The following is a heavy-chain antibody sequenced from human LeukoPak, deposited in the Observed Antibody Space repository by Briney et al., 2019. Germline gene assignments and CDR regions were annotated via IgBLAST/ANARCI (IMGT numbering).Heavy chain of an antibody. V-gene: IGHV1-8*01. CDR2: MNPNSGNT. CDR3: ARRTMWDTNGWLSPDY. J-gene: IGHJ4*02. Sequence: GASVKVSCKASGYTFTSYDINWVRQATGQGLEWMGWMNPNSGNTGYAQKFQGRVTMTRNTSISKAYMELSSLRSEDTAVYYCARRTMWDTNGWLSPDYWGQGTLVTVSS. D-gene: IGHD6-19*01. CDR1: GYTFTSYD.